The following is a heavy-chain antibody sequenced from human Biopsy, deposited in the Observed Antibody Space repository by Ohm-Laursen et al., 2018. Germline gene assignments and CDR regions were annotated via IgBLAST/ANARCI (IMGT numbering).Heavy chain of an antibody. CDR2: IRNT. D-gene: IGHD4/OR15-4a*01. Sequence: SDTLSLTCSVSGDSISSSTYYWGWIRQPPGKGLEWIGTIRNTYFRTSLKSRVTLSVDTSKNQSSVNLSSDTAADTGVYYCAQTRNDYGGFYFDYWGRGTLVTVSS. J-gene: IGHJ4*02. CDR3: AQTRNDYGGFYFDY. V-gene: IGHV4-39*01. CDR1: GDSISSSTYY.